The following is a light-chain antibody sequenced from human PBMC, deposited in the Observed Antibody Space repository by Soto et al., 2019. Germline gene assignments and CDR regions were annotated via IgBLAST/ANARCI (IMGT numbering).Light chain of an antibody. CDR3: QQYDNWPQT. CDR2: GAS. CDR1: QSVSSN. J-gene: IGKJ1*01. V-gene: IGKV3-15*01. Sequence: EIVMTQSPATLSVSPGERATLSCRASQSVSSNLAWYQQKPGQAPRLLTYGASTRATGIPARLSGTGSGTDFTLTVSSLQSEDFAVYYCQQYDNWPQTFGQGTKV.